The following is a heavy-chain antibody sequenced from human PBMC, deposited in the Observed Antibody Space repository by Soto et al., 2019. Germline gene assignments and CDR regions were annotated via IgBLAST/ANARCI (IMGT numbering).Heavy chain of an antibody. Sequence: EVQLVESGGGLVQPGRSLRLSCAASGFTFDDYAMHWVRQAPGKGLEWVSGISWNSGSIGYADSVKGRFTISRDNAKNSLYLQMNSLRAEDTALYYCAKAYYCDYGVYFDYWGQGTLVTVSS. CDR2: ISWNSGSI. CDR1: GFTFDDYA. J-gene: IGHJ4*02. D-gene: IGHD4-17*01. V-gene: IGHV3-9*01. CDR3: AKAYYCDYGVYFDY.